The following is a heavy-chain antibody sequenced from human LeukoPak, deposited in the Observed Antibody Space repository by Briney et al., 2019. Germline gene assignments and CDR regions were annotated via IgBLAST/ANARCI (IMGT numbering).Heavy chain of an antibody. Sequence: GGSLRLSCAASGFTVSSNYMSWVRQAPGKGLEWVSVFYAGGDTYYADSVKGRFTISRDNAKNTLYLQMSSLRADDTAVYYCARDVMGLRGGGGLDIWGQGTMVTASS. CDR3: ARDVMGLRGGGGLDI. J-gene: IGHJ3*02. V-gene: IGHV3-53*01. CDR2: FYAGGDT. CDR1: GFTVSSNY. D-gene: IGHD3-16*01.